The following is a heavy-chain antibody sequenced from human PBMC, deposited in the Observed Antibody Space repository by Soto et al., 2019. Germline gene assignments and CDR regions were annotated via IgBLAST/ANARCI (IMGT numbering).Heavy chain of an antibody. CDR3: ARHHGPTTSENWFDH. D-gene: IGHD5-12*01. V-gene: IGHV1-18*01. J-gene: IGHJ5*02. Sequence: ASVKVSCKASGYTFFTYDISWVRQAPGQGLEWMGWISTYSGDTKYAQKFQGRVTMTTDTSTTTAYLELRSLRSDDTAVYYCARHHGPTTSENWFDHWGQGTLATVSS. CDR2: ISTYSGDT. CDR1: GYTFFTYD.